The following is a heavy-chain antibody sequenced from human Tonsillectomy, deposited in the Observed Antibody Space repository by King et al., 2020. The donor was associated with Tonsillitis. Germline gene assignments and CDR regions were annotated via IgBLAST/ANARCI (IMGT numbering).Heavy chain of an antibody. D-gene: IGHD6-19*01. V-gene: IGHV6-1*01. CDR3: ARAPPGIVVAGTRANWFAP. CDR2: TYYRSKWYN. J-gene: IGHJ5*02. CDR1: GDSVSSNSAT. Sequence: VQLQQSGPGLVKPSQTLSLTCAISGDSVSSNSATWNWIRQSPSRGLEWLGRTYYRSKWYNDYAVSVKSRITINPDTSTNQFSLQLNSVTPEDTAVYYCARAPPGIVVAGTRANWFAPWGQGTLVTVSS.